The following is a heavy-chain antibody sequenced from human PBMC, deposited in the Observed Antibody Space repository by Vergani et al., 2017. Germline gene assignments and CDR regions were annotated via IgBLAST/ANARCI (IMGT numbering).Heavy chain of an antibody. CDR3: ARDFLTRVTTLDYYYMGV. D-gene: IGHD1-1*01. CDR2: ISYDGNKK. V-gene: IGHV3-30*03. Sequence: VHLLESGGGLIQPGGSLRLSCSAAGFPFSDYGVHWVRQAPGKGLEWVSVISYDGNKKNYADSVKGRFTISRDNSKNTLYLEMNALRAEDTAVYYCARDFLTRVTTLDYYYMGVWGKGTTVTVSS. J-gene: IGHJ6*03. CDR1: GFPFSDYG.